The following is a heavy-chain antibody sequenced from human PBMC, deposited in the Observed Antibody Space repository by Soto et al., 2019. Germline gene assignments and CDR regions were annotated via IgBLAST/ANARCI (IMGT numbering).Heavy chain of an antibody. CDR2: ISSSSSVI. CDR3: ARDLSWGSNWYYYMDV. J-gene: IGHJ6*03. CDR1: GFILSDCA. V-gene: IGHV3-48*01. D-gene: IGHD7-27*01. Sequence: EVQLVESGGGLVQPGGSLRLSCATSGFILSDCAMNWVRQAPGKGLEWVSYISSSSSVIDYADSVKGRFTVSRDNARNSLYLPMNSLRAEYTAVYYCARDLSWGSNWYYYMDVWGKGTTVTVSS.